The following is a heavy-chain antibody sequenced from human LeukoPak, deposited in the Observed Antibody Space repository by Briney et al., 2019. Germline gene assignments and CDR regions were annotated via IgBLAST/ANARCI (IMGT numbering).Heavy chain of an antibody. CDR1: GYSISSGYY. CDR2: IYHSGST. D-gene: IGHD1-14*01. J-gene: IGHJ6*03. CDR3: ARAPRMSYYYMDV. V-gene: IGHV4-38-2*02. Sequence: SETLSLTCSVSGYSISSGYYWGWIRQPPGKGLEWIGTIYHSGSTYYNASLESRVTISVDTSKNQFSLKLSSVTAADTAVYYCARAPRMSYYYMDVWGKGTTVTVSS.